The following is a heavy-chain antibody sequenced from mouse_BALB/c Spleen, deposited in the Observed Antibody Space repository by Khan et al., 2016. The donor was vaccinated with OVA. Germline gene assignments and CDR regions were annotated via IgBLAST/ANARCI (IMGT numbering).Heavy chain of an antibody. CDR3: ARNSYMYDFTY. CDR2: IRSSGNT. CDR1: GFSLTTYG. Sequence: QVQLQQSGPGLVRPSQTLSITCTVSGFSLTTYGVHWVRQSPGRGLEWLGVIRSSGNTDYNAAFISRLSITKDNSKSQVFFKMNSLQADDTAMYYCARNSYMYDFTYWGQGTLVTVSA. V-gene: IGHV2-2*01. D-gene: IGHD2-14*01. J-gene: IGHJ3*01.